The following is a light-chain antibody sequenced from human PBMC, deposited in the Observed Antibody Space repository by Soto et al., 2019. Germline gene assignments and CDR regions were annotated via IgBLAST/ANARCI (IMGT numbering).Light chain of an antibody. V-gene: IGKV3-11*01. J-gene: IGKJ4*01. CDR3: QQRSNSRLT. CDR1: QSVSSY. CDR2: DAS. Sequence: EIVLTQSPATLSLSPGERATLSCRASQSVSSYLAWYQQKPGQAPRLLIYDASNRATGIPARFSGSGSGTDFTLTISSLDPEDFAVYYCQQRSNSRLTFGGGTKVEIK.